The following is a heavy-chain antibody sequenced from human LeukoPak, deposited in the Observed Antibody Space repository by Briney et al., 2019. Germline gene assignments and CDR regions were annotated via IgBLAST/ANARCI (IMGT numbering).Heavy chain of an antibody. CDR2: MYHSGST. D-gene: IGHD5-18*01. J-gene: IGHJ3*02. CDR3: ARVETGGAFDI. Sequence: SETLSLTCAVSGYSISSGYYWGWIQQPPGKGLEWIASMYHSGSTYYNPSLKSRVTISVDTSKNHFSLKLSSVTAADTAVYYCARVETGGAFDIWGQGTMVTVSS. CDR1: GYSISSGYY. V-gene: IGHV4-38-2*01.